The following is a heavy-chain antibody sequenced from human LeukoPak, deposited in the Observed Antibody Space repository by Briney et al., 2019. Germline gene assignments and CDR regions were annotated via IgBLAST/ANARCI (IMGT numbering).Heavy chain of an antibody. CDR2: IYHSGNT. J-gene: IGHJ4*02. D-gene: IGHD5-24*01. CDR1: GGSISSHY. V-gene: IGHV4-59*11. Sequence: PSETLSLTCTVSGGSISSHYWSWIRQPPGKGLEWIGYIYHSGNTNHNPSLKSRVTISVETSKNQFSLKLSSVTAADTAVYYCARRGDGYEFDYWGQGTLVTVSS. CDR3: ARRGDGYEFDY.